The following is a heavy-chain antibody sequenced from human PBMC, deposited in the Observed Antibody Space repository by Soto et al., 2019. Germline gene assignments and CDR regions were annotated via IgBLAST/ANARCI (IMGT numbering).Heavy chain of an antibody. Sequence: EVQLVESGGGLVQPGGSLRLSCAASGFTFSSYWMSWVRQAPGKGLEWVANIKQDGSEKYYVDSVKGRFTISRDNAKNSLYLQMNSLRSYDTAVYYCSRGYYDFWSGYEPGAFDIWGQGTMVTVSS. V-gene: IGHV3-7*01. CDR1: GFTFSSYW. CDR3: SRGYYDFWSGYEPGAFDI. CDR2: IKQDGSEK. D-gene: IGHD3-3*01. J-gene: IGHJ3*02.